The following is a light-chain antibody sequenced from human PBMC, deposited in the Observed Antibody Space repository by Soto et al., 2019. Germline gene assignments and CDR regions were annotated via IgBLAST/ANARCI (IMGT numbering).Light chain of an antibody. Sequence: TVMTQSPITLSMSPRERATHSCRARQNVRKNLAWYQQKPGQAPRLLIYGASTRATGIPARFSGDGSGTEFTLTIDSLQSEDFVVYYCLQYDGWPLTSGQGARLEIK. CDR2: GAS. V-gene: IGKV3-15*01. CDR1: QNVRKN. J-gene: IGKJ5*01. CDR3: LQYDGWPLT.